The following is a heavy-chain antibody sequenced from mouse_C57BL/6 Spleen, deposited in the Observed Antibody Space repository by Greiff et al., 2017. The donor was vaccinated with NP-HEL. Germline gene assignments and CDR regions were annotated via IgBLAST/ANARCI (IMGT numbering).Heavy chain of an antibody. D-gene: IGHD1-1*01. Sequence: VQLQQPGAELVRPGSSVKLSCKASGYTFTSYWMHWVKQRPIQGLEWIGNIDPSDSETHYNQKFKDKATLTVDKSSSTAYMQLSSLTSEDSAVYYCARAPHYYGSSSYAMDYWGQGTSVTVSS. J-gene: IGHJ4*01. V-gene: IGHV1-52*01. CDR2: IDPSDSET. CDR3: ARAPHYYGSSSYAMDY. CDR1: GYTFTSYW.